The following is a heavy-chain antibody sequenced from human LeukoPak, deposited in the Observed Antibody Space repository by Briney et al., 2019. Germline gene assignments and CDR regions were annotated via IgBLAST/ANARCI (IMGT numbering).Heavy chain of an antibody. CDR2: IYYSGST. D-gene: IGHD5-18*01. J-gene: IGHJ4*01. CDR1: GGSISGSSYY. Sequence: SETLSLTCTVSGGSISGSSYYWGWIRQPPGKGLGLIGRIYYSGSTYYNPSLKSRVTISVDTSQNQFSLKLSSVPAADTAVYYCARQTGYGCYFDYWGHGTLVSVSS. V-gene: IGHV4-39*01. CDR3: ARQTGYGCYFDY.